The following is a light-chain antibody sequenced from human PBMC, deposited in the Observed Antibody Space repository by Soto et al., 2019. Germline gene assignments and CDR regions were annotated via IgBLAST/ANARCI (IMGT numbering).Light chain of an antibody. CDR2: RTS. J-gene: IGKJ5*01. Sequence: EIVLPQSPGPLSLSQGARATLSCRASQSVSSTYLAWYPPKPGQAPRLLIYRTSPRATGIPDRFSGSGSRTDFTLTISRLEPEDFALYYCQQFGSSVTFGQGTRLENK. CDR3: QQFGSSVT. V-gene: IGKV3-20*01. CDR1: QSVSSTY.